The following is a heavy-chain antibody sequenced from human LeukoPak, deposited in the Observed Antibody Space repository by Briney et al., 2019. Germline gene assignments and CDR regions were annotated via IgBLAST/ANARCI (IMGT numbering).Heavy chain of an antibody. J-gene: IGHJ4*02. D-gene: IGHD3/OR15-3a*01. CDR2: IKQDGGEK. V-gene: IGHV3-7*01. Sequence: GGSLRLSCAASGFTFSSYSMNWVRQAPGKGLEWVANIKQDGGEKNYVDSVKGRFTISRDNAKKSLYLQMTSLRAEDTAVYYCARDLRTDSSFSPFDYWGQGTLVTVSS. CDR3: ARDLRTDSSFSPFDY. CDR1: GFTFSSYS.